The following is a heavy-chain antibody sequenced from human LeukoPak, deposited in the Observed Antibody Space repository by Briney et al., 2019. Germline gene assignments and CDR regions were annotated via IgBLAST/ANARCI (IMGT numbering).Heavy chain of an antibody. J-gene: IGHJ4*02. D-gene: IGHD3-22*01. CDR1: GFTFSSHA. CDR2: ISGGGGGT. V-gene: IGHV3-23*01. CDR3: AKAAGYYYDNSGKVFDY. Sequence: GGSLRLSCAASGFTFSSHAMSWVRQAPGKGLEWVSAISGGGGGTYNADSVKGRFTISRDSSKNTLYLQMNTLRAEDTAVYYCAKAAGYYYDNSGKVFDYWGQGTLVTVSS.